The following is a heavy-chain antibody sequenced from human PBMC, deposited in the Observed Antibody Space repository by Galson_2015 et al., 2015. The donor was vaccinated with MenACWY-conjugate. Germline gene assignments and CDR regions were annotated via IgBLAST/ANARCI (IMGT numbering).Heavy chain of an antibody. V-gene: IGHV1-2*02. Sequence: SVKVSCKASGYTFTGYYMHWVRQAPGQGLEWMGWINPNSGGTNYAQKFQGRVTMTRDTSISTAYMELSRLRSDDTAVNYCAREGGRGCSSTSCYENYYSYGMDSWGQGPTVPASS. CDR3: AREGGRGCSSTSCYENYYSYGMDS. D-gene: IGHD2-2*01. CDR2: INPNSGGT. J-gene: IGHJ6*02. CDR1: GYTFTGYY.